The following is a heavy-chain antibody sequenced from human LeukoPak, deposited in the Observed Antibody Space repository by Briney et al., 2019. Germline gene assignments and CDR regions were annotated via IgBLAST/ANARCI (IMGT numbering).Heavy chain of an antibody. V-gene: IGHV1-69*13. CDR1: GGTFSSYA. J-gene: IGHJ6*02. CDR3: ARGALMVRAYYYGMDV. Sequence: ASVKVSCKASGGTFSSYAISWVRQAPGQGLEWMGGIIPIFGTANYAQKFQGRVTITADESTSTAYMELGSLRSEDTAVYYCARGALMVRAYYYGMDVWGQGTTVTVSS. D-gene: IGHD3-10*01. CDR2: IIPIFGTA.